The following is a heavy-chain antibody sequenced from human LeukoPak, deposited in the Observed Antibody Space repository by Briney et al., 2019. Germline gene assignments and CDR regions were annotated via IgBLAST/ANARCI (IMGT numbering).Heavy chain of an antibody. CDR3: ARTPGRDGYIY. V-gene: IGHV3-11*06. CDR1: GFTFSDYY. J-gene: IGHJ4*02. Sequence: GGSLRLSCAASGFTFSDYYMSWIRQAPGKGLEWVSYISSSSSYTNYADSVKGRFTISRDNAKNSLYPQMNSLRAEDTAVYYCARTPGRDGYIYWGQGTLVTVSS. D-gene: IGHD5-24*01. CDR2: ISSSSSYT.